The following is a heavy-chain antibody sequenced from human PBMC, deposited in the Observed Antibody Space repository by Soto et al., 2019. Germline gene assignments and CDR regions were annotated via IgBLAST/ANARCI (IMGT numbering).Heavy chain of an antibody. J-gene: IGHJ6*02. D-gene: IGHD6-19*01. Sequence: GASVKVSCKASGGTFSSYAISWVRQAPGQGLEWMGGIIPIFGTANYAQKFQGRVTITADESTSTAYMELSSLRSGDTAVYYCARDTPNTSSGFYYGMDVWGQGTTVTVSS. CDR3: ARDTPNTSSGFYYGMDV. CDR1: GGTFSSYA. V-gene: IGHV1-69*13. CDR2: IIPIFGTA.